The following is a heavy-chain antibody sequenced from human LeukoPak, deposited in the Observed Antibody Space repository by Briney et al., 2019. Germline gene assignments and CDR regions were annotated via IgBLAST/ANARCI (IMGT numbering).Heavy chain of an antibody. CDR2: ICYSGST. D-gene: IGHD1-26*01. CDR1: GGSISSYY. J-gene: IGHJ2*01. V-gene: IGHV4-59*01. CDR3: ARSFLGDWYFDL. Sequence: SETLSLTCTVSGGSISSYYWSWIRQPPGMGLEWIGYICYSGSTNYNPSLKNRVTISVDTSKDQFSLRLTSVTAADTAMYYCARSFLGDWYFDLWGRGTLVTVSS.